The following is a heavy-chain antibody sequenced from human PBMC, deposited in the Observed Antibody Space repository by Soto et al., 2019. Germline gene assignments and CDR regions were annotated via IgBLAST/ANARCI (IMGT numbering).Heavy chain of an antibody. D-gene: IGHD2-2*03. CDR3: AKVLGEPGYCTRTSCLYYFDY. CDR1: GFTFNNFA. Sequence: EVQLLESGGGLVQPGGSLRLSCEASGFTFNNFAMSWVRQAPGKGLEWVSTISDSGSTYYANSVKGRFTISRDNSKNALYLPKHSLRAEDTAVYYCAKVLGEPGYCTRTSCLYYFDYWGQGNLVTVSS. CDR2: ISDSGST. V-gene: IGHV3-23*01. J-gene: IGHJ4*02.